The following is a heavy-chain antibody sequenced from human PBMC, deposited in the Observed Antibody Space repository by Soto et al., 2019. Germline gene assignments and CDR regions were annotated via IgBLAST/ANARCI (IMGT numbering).Heavy chain of an antibody. Sequence: PGGSLRLSCAASGFSFSTYGMTWVRQAPGKGLEWVSSISSSSSYIYYADSVKGRFTISRDNAKNSLYLQMNSPRAEDTAVYYCARSLIEATGHGSGSYYHVNAFDISGQAIMVTVS. V-gene: IGHV3-21*01. D-gene: IGHD3-10*01. J-gene: IGHJ3*02. CDR2: ISSSSSYI. CDR3: ARSLIEATGHGSGSYYHVNAFDI. CDR1: GFSFSTYG.